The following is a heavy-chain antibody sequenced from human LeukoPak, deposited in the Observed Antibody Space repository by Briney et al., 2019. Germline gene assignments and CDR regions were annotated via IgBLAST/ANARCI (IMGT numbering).Heavy chain of an antibody. CDR1: GYTLTELS. V-gene: IGHV1-24*01. Sequence: ASVKVSCKVSGYTLTELSMHWVRQAPGKGLEWMGGFDPEDGETIYAQKFQGRVTMTEDTSTDTAYMELSSLRSEDTAVYYCATSPYCSSTSCYSGPYYFDYWGQGTLVTVSS. J-gene: IGHJ4*02. CDR2: FDPEDGET. D-gene: IGHD2-2*02. CDR3: ATSPYCSSTSCYSGPYYFDY.